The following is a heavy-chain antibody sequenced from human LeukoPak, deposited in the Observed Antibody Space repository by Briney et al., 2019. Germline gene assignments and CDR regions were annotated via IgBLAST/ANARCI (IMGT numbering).Heavy chain of an antibody. CDR1: GFTFSSYW. V-gene: IGHV3-74*01. J-gene: IGHJ4*02. CDR2: IHSDGSTT. CDR3: ARRGDYADY. Sequence: GGSLRLSCAASGFTFSSYWMHWVHQAPGKGLVWVSRIHSDGSTTNYADSVKGRFTISRDNAKNTLYLQMNGLRAEDTAVYYCARRGDYADYWGQGTLVTVSS. D-gene: IGHD4-17*01.